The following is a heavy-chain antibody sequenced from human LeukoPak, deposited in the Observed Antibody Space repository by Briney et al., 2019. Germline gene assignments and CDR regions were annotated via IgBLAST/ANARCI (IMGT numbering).Heavy chain of an antibody. CDR1: IDSFSNYH. V-gene: IGHV4-34*01. D-gene: IGHD1-26*01. CDR2: VNESGGT. J-gene: IGHJ5*02. CDR3: ARGQGATVPQVGKNWFDP. Sequence: ETLSLTCAVYIDSFSNYHWNWIRQPPAKGMEWIGEVNESGGTNISPSLRSRVILSVDTSKNQFSLKLISVTVADTAIYYCARGQGATVPQVGKNWFDPWGQGTRVTVSS.